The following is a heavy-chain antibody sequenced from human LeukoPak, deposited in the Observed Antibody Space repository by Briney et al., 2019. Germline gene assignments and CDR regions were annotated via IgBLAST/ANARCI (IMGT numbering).Heavy chain of an antibody. Sequence: PSGTLSLTCTVSGGSISSFYWSWIRQPPGKGLEWIGYIYYSGSTNYNPSLKSRVTISVDTSKNQFSLKLSSVTAADTAVYYCARDSGYSSHWGQGTLVTVSS. V-gene: IGHV4-59*12. CDR3: ARDSGYSSH. CDR1: GGSISSFY. D-gene: IGHD6-19*01. CDR2: IYYSGST. J-gene: IGHJ4*02.